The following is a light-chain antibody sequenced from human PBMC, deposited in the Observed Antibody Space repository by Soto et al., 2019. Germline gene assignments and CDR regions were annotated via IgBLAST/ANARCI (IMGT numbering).Light chain of an antibody. Sequence: QSVLTQPPSVSAASGQKVTISCSGSSSNIGKNYVSWYQQLPGTAPKLHIYETNKRPSGIPDRFSGSKSGTSATLGISGLQTGDEADYYCGTWDTSLTVVLFGGGTKVTVL. CDR3: GTWDTSLTVVL. V-gene: IGLV1-51*02. CDR2: ETN. J-gene: IGLJ2*01. CDR1: SSNIGKNY.